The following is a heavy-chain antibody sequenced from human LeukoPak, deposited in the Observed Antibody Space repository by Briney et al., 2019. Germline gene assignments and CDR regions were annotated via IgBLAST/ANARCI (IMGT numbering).Heavy chain of an antibody. D-gene: IGHD3-10*01. V-gene: IGHV4-38-2*02. Sequence: SETLSLTCTVSGYSISRGYYWGWIRRPPGKGLEWIGSIYYSGSTYYNPSLKSPVTISVDTSKNQFSLKLSSVTAADTAVYYCARTMVRGSNWFDPWGQGTLVTVSS. CDR1: GYSISRGYY. CDR2: IYYSGST. J-gene: IGHJ5*02. CDR3: ARTMVRGSNWFDP.